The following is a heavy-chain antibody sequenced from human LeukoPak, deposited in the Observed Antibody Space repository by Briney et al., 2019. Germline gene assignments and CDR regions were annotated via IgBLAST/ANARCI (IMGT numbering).Heavy chain of an antibody. CDR3: ARAGDCSGGSCYSDDY. J-gene: IGHJ4*02. CDR2: ISSSSSYI. CDR1: GFTFSSYS. D-gene: IGHD2-15*01. V-gene: IGHV3-21*01. Sequence: GGSLRLSCAASGFTFSSYSMNWVRQAPGKGLEWVSSISSSSSYIYYADSVKGRFTISRDNAKNSLYLQMNSLRAEDTAVYYCARAGDCSGGSCYSDDYWGLGTLVTVSS.